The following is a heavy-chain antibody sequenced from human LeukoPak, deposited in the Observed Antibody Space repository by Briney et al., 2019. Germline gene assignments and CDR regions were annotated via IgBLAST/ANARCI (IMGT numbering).Heavy chain of an antibody. J-gene: IGHJ4*02. CDR1: GFTFSSYA. CDR2: ISYDGSNK. CDR3: ATSGIVVVPAAMEAFDY. Sequence: GSLRLSCAASGFTFSSYAMHWVRQAPGKGLEWVAVISYDGSNKYYADSVKGRFTISRDNSKNTLYLQMNSLRAEDTAVYYCATSGIVVVPAAMEAFDYWGQGTLVTVSS. D-gene: IGHD2-2*01. V-gene: IGHV3-30*04.